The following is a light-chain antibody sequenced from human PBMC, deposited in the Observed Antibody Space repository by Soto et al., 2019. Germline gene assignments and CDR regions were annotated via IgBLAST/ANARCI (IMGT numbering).Light chain of an antibody. CDR2: AAS. J-gene: IGKJ3*01. V-gene: IGKV1-39*01. CDR3: QQSYTTPFT. CDR1: EYIITY. Sequence: DIQMTQSPSSLSASVGARVTLTCRASEYIITYLNWYQQKQGKAPKLLIYAASSLQSGAPSRFSGSGSGTDFTLTISSLHPGDVAIYYCQQSYTTPFTFGPGTRVDI.